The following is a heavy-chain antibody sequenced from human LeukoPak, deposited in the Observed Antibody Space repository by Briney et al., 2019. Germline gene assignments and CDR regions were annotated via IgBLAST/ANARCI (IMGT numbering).Heavy chain of an antibody. D-gene: IGHD6-6*01. Sequence: GESLKISCKGSGYSFSNYWIAWVRQMPGKGLECMGIISPGDSDTRYSPSFQGQVTISADKSINTAYLQWSSLKASDTAMYYCARVGAGIPLRAARYWYFDLWGRGTLVTVSS. V-gene: IGHV5-51*01. J-gene: IGHJ2*01. CDR2: ISPGDSDT. CDR1: GYSFSNYW. CDR3: ARVGAGIPLRAARYWYFDL.